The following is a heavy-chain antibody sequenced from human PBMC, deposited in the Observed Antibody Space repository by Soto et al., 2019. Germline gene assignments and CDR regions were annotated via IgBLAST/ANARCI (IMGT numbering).Heavy chain of an antibody. CDR1: GFTFSGYA. J-gene: IGHJ4*01. V-gene: IGHV3-23*01. CDR2: ISLTDGGST. D-gene: IGHD3-22*01. Sequence: QPGGYPGLSCAASGFTFSGYAMSWVRQSPGKGLEWVSSISLTDGGSTYYADSVKGRFTISRDNSKNTLYLQMNSLRAEDTAVYYCAKDLLSRYYDTSAYHFDYR. CDR3: AKDLLSRYYDTSAYHFDY.